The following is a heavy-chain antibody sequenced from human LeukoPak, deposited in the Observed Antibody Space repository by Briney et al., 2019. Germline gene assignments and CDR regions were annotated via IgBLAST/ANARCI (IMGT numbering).Heavy chain of an antibody. D-gene: IGHD3-3*01. CDR3: VYQVQGVVK. CDR2: IRGDGAST. J-gene: IGHJ4*02. CDR1: GFIFNSYV. V-gene: IGHV3-64*05. Sequence: GGSLRLSCSASGFIFNSYVMHWVRQAPGKGLEYVSGIRGDGASTYYADSVKGRFTISRDNSKNTLYVQMTSLRAEDTAVYYCVYQVQGVVKWGQGTLVTVSS.